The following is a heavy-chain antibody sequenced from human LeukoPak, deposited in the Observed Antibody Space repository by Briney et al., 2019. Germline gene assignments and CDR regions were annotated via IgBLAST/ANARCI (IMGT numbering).Heavy chain of an antibody. J-gene: IGHJ5*02. CDR3: ARAPETPGRYSYGDNWFDP. Sequence: GESLKISCKGSGYTFTSYYMHWVRQAPGQGLEWMGIINPSGGSTSYAQKFQGRVTMTRDTSTSTVYMELSSLRSEDTAVYYCARAPETPGRYSYGDNWFDPWGQGTLVTVSS. V-gene: IGHV1-46*01. CDR1: GYTFTSYY. CDR2: INPSGGST. D-gene: IGHD5-18*01.